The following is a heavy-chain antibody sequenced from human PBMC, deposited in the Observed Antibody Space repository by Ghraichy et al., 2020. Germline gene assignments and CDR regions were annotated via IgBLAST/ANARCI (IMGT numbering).Heavy chain of an antibody. V-gene: IGHV2-5*01. Sequence: SGPTLVKPTQTLTLTCTFSGFSLSTSGVGVGWIRQPPGKALEWLALIYWNDDKRYSPSLKSRLTITKDTSKNQVVLTMTNMDPVDTATYYCALSHIRYFDWPAFDYWGQGTLVTVSS. CDR3: ALSHIRYFDWPAFDY. D-gene: IGHD3-9*01. CDR1: GFSLSTSGVG. J-gene: IGHJ4*02. CDR2: IYWNDDK.